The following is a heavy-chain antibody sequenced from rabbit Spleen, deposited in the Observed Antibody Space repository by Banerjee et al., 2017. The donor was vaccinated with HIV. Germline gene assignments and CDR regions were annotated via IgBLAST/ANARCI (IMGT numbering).Heavy chain of an antibody. Sequence: QEQLVESGGGLVKPEGSLTLTCKASGVSLNDKDVMCWVRQAPGKGLEWIACIYTGSSGFTYFATWAKGRFTCSKTSSTTVTLQMTRLTAADTATYFCARDTSSSFSSYGMDLWGQGTLVTVS. V-gene: IGHV1S45*01. CDR1: GVSLNDKDV. CDR2: IYTGSSGFT. J-gene: IGHJ6*01. CDR3: ARDTSSSFSSYGMDL. D-gene: IGHD1-1*01.